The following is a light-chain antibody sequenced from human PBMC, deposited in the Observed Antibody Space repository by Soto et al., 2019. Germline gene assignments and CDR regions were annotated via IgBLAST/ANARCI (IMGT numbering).Light chain of an antibody. CDR3: QQYGSSPLIT. CDR1: QSVSTNN. J-gene: IGKJ5*01. Sequence: IVLTQSPGTLSSSPGERATLSCMASQSVSTNNLAWYQQRPGQAPRLLIYGASSRATGIPDRFSGSGSGTDFTLTISRLEPEDFAVYYCQQYGSSPLITFGQGTRLEIK. CDR2: GAS. V-gene: IGKV3-20*01.